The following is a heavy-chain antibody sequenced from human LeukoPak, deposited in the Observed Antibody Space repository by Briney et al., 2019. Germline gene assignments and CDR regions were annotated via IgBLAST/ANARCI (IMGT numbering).Heavy chain of an antibody. CDR2: ISSSSSYI. CDR1: GFTLSSSS. D-gene: IGHD3-22*01. J-gene: IGHJ4*02. V-gene: IGHV3-21*01. Sequence: PGGSLRLSCAASGFTLSSSSMNWVRQAPGKGLEWVSSISSSSSYIYYADSLKGRFTISRDNAKNSLYLQMNSLRAEDTAVYYCASRTDYYDSSGYLGDYWGQGTLVTVSS. CDR3: ASRTDYYDSSGYLGDY.